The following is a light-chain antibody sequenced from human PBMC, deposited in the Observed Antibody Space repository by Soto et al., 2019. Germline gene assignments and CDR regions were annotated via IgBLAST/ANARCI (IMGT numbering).Light chain of an antibody. CDR1: QDIRNT. Sequence: IQMTQSPSSLSASLWDRVAISCRASQDIRNTLAWYQQKPGEAPKLLIFAASNLQSGVPSRFSGSGSVTDFTLAITGLQPEDFATYYCLQYYNFSWTFGQGTKVDI. CDR2: AAS. J-gene: IGKJ1*01. V-gene: IGKV1-6*01. CDR3: LQYYNFSWT.